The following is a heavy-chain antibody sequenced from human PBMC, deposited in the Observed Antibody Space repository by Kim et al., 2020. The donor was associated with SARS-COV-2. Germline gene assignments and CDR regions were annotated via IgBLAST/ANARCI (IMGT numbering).Heavy chain of an antibody. CDR3: TTATLRGSASDY. CDR2: IKSKTDGGTT. J-gene: IGHJ4*02. Sequence: GGSLRLSCAASGFTFSNAWMSWVRQAPGKGLEWVGRIKSKTDGGTTDYAAPVKGRFTISRDDSKNTLYLQMNSLKTEVTAVYYCTTATLRGSASDYWGQGTLVTVSS. V-gene: IGHV3-15*01. D-gene: IGHD3-10*01. CDR1: GFTFSNAW.